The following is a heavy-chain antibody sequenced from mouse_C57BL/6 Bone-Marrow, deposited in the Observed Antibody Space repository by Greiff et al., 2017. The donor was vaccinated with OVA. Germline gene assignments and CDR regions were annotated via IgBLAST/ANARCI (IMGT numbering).Heavy chain of an antibody. CDR3: ARSLEYFDY. CDR2: IDANSGGT. CDR1: GYTFTSYW. J-gene: IGHJ2*01. Sequence: QVQLQQPGAELVKPGASVKLSCKASGYTFTSYWMHWVKQRPGRGLEWIGRIDANSGGTKYTEKFKSKATLTVDKPTSTAYMQLSSLTSEDSAVYYCARSLEYFDYWGQGTTLTVSS. V-gene: IGHV1-72*01. D-gene: IGHD6-2*01.